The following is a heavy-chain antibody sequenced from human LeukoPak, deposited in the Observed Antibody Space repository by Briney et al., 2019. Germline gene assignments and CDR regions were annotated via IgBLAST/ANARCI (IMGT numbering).Heavy chain of an antibody. V-gene: IGHV4-34*01. CDR3: ARVPYDSSGDH. CDR2: INHSGST. D-gene: IGHD3-22*01. CDR1: GFTFSSYA. J-gene: IGHJ1*01. Sequence: GSLRLSCAASGFTFSSYAMSWIRQPPGKGLEWIGEINHSGSTNYNPSLKSRVTISVDTSKNQFSLKLSSVTAADTAVYYCARVPYDSSGDHWGQGTLVTVSS.